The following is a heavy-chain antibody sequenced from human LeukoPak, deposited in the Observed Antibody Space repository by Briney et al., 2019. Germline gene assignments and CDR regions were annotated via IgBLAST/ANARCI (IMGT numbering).Heavy chain of an antibody. J-gene: IGHJ4*02. CDR1: GGSISSGGYY. V-gene: IGHV4-31*03. D-gene: IGHD6-19*01. CDR2: IYYSGST. CDR3: ASLYSSGWYYFDY. Sequence: TLSLTCTVSGGSISSGGYYWSWIRQHPGKGLEWIGYIYYSGSTYYNPSLKSRVTISVDTSKNQLSLKLSSVTAADTAVYYCASLYSSGWYYFDYWGQGTLVIVSS.